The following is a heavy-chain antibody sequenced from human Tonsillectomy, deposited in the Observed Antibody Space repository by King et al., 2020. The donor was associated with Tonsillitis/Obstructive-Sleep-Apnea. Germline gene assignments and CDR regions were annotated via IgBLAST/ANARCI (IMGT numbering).Heavy chain of an antibody. Sequence: VQLVESGSELKKPGASVKVSCKASGYTFTSYAMNWVRQAPGQGLDRMGWINTNPGNPTYSLGFTGRFVFSLDTSVSTAYLQISSLKAEDTAVYYCARDCRYCSGGSCLNWFDPWGQGTLVTVSS. CDR3: ARDCRYCSGGSCLNWFDP. CDR1: GYTFTSYA. J-gene: IGHJ5*02. CDR2: INTNPGNP. D-gene: IGHD2-15*01. V-gene: IGHV7-4-1*02.